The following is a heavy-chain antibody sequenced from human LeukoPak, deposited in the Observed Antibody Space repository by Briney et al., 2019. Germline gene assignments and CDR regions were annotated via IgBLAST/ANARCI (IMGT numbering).Heavy chain of an antibody. Sequence: QPGRSLRLSCAASGFTFSSYGMHWVRQAPGKGLEWVAVIWYDGSNKYYADSVKGRFTISRDNSKNTLYLQMNSLRVEDTAVYYCARGHYYMDVWGKGTTVTVSS. J-gene: IGHJ6*03. CDR1: GFTFSSYG. CDR3: ARGHYYMDV. V-gene: IGHV3-33*01. CDR2: IWYDGSNK.